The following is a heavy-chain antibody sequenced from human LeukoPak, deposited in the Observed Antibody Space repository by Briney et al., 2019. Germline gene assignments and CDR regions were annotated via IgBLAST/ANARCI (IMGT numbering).Heavy chain of an antibody. D-gene: IGHD6-13*01. V-gene: IGHV3-30*18. CDR2: ISFDGSNK. CDR3: AKEVAAAGYYYDGMDV. CDR1: GFTFRSYG. J-gene: IGHJ6*01. Sequence: GRSLRLSCAASGFTFRSYGMHWVRQAPGKGLEWVAVISFDGSNKYYADSVKGRFTISRDNSKNTLYLQMNSLRAEDTAVYYCAKEVAAAGYYYDGMDVWGQGTTVTVSS.